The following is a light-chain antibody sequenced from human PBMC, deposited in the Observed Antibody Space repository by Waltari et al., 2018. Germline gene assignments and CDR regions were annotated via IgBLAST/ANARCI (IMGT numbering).Light chain of an antibody. CDR3: QQYFRGPIS. J-gene: IGKJ3*01. CDR2: WAS. V-gene: IGKV4-1*01. CDR1: QSVLYSSNNKNY. Sequence: DIVMTQSPDSLAVSLGERATINCKSSQSVLYSSNNKNYLAWYQQKPGQPPKLLICWASIRESGVPDRFSGSGSGTDFTLTISSLQAEDVATYFCQQYFRGPISFGPGTKLEMK.